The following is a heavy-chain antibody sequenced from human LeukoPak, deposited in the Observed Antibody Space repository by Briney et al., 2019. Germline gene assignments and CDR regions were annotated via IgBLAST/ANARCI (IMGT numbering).Heavy chain of an antibody. D-gene: IGHD5-24*01. V-gene: IGHV3-74*01. J-gene: IGHJ4*02. Sequence: GSLRLSCETAGFTFSSYVMHWVRRTPGKGLVWVSRISHDGIISYADSVKGRFTISRDNAKNTLTLQMNSLRVEDTAVYFCARDWVYKIDYWGRGILVTVSS. CDR1: GFTFSSYV. CDR2: ISHDGII. CDR3: ARDWVYKIDY.